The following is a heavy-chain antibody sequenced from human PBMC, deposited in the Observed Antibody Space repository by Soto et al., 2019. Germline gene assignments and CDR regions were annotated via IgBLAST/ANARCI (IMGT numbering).Heavy chain of an antibody. V-gene: IGHV3-23*01. CDR2: ISGSDNNT. CDR1: GFTFSSYA. J-gene: IGHJ6*02. Sequence: AGSLRLSCAASGFTFSSYAMSWVRQAPGKGLEWVSAISGSDNNTYYADSVKGRFTISRDNSKNTLYLQMSSLRADDTAVYYCAPMGVWGQGTTVTVSS. CDR3: APMGV.